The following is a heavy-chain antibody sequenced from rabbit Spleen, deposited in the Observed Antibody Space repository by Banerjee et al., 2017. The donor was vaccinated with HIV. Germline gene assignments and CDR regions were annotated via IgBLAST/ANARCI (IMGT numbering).Heavy chain of an antibody. CDR1: GFSFSSSDY. J-gene: IGHJ3*01. D-gene: IGHD4-1*01. Sequence: QSLEESGGDLVQPEGSLALTCKASGFSFSSSDYICWVRQAPGKGLEWISCIAGSSSGFTYSATWAKGRFTISKTSSTTVTLQMTSLTAADTATYFCARDLAGVIGWNFSLWGQGTLVTVS. CDR3: ARDLAGVIGWNFSL. CDR2: IAGSSSGFT. V-gene: IGHV1S40*01.